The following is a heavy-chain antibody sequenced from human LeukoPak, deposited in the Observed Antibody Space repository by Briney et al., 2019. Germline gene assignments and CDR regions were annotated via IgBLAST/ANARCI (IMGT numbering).Heavy chain of an antibody. J-gene: IGHJ4*02. Sequence: SETLSLTCAVYGGSFSGYYWSWNRQPPGKGLEWIGEINHSGSTNYNPSLKSRVTISVDTSKNQFSLKLSSVTAADTAVYYCARGTAYSSSFFDYWGQGTLVTVSS. V-gene: IGHV4-34*01. CDR2: INHSGST. CDR1: GGSFSGYY. D-gene: IGHD6-13*01. CDR3: ARGTAYSSSFFDY.